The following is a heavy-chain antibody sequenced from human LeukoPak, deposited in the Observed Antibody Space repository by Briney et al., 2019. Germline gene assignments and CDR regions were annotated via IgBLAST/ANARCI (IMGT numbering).Heavy chain of an antibody. V-gene: IGHV4-39*01. Sequence: SETLSLTCTVSGGSISSSSYYWGWIRQPPGKRLEWIGSIYYSGSTYYNPSLKSRVTISVDTSKNQFSLKLSSVTAADTAVYYCARLPKGRLGDYFDYWGQGTLVTVSS. CDR1: GGSISSSSYY. D-gene: IGHD3-10*01. J-gene: IGHJ4*02. CDR3: ARLPKGRLGDYFDY. CDR2: IYYSGST.